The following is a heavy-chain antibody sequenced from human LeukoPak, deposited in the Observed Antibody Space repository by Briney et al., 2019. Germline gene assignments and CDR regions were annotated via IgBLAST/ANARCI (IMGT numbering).Heavy chain of an antibody. CDR2: IYASGGA. J-gene: IGHJ4*02. Sequence: GGSLRLSCAASGFTFSSYWMIWVRQAPGQGLEWISIIYASGGAFHSESVRGRFSAFRDTSKNAIFLQMNNLRADDTAMYYCVRRHDYWGQGTLVTVSS. CDR1: GFTFSSYW. CDR3: VRRHDY. V-gene: IGHV3-53*01.